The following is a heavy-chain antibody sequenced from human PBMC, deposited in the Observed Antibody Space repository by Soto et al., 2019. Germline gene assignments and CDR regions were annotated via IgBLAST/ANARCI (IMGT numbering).Heavy chain of an antibody. CDR2: ISYDGSNK. Sequence: PWGSLSLSCAASGFTFSSYGMHWVRQAPGKGLEWVAVISYDGSNKYYADSVKGRFTISRDNSKNTLYLQMNSLRAEDTAVYYCAKDSSVAGTYYYYGMDVWGQGTTVTSP. D-gene: IGHD6-19*01. J-gene: IGHJ6*02. V-gene: IGHV3-30*18. CDR3: AKDSSVAGTYYYYGMDV. CDR1: GFTFSSYG.